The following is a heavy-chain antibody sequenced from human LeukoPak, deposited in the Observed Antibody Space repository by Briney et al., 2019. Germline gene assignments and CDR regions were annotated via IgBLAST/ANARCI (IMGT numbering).Heavy chain of an antibody. CDR3: ASGFLEWLFDY. V-gene: IGHV3-21*01. Sequence: GGSLRLSCAASEFTFSRYTMNWVRQAPGMGLEWISSITGSSTFIYYSDSVRGRFTISRDNANNSLYQQMNSLRAEDTAVYYCASGFLEWLFDYWGQGTLVTVSS. J-gene: IGHJ4*02. CDR2: ITGSSTFI. CDR1: EFTFSRYT. D-gene: IGHD3-3*01.